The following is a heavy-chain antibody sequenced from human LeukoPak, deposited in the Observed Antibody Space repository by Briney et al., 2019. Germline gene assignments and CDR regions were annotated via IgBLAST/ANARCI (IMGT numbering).Heavy chain of an antibody. CDR1: GFTFSSYA. V-gene: IGHV3-23*01. J-gene: IGHJ4*02. CDR2: ISGSGGST. CDR3: TSVGVVVAAANFDY. D-gene: IGHD2-15*01. Sequence: PGGSLRLSCAASGFTFSSYAMSWVRQAPGKGLEWDSAISGSGGSTYYADSVKGRFTISRDNSKNTLYLQMNSLRAEDTAVYYCTSVGVVVAAANFDYWGQGTLVTVSS.